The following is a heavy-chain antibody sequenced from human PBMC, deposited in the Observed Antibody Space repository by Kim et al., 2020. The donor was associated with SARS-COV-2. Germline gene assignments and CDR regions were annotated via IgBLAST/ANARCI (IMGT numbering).Heavy chain of an antibody. D-gene: IGHD6-19*01. Sequence: GGSLRLSCAASGFTFSSYDMHWVRQATGKGLEWVSAIGTAGDTYYPGSVKGRFTISRENAKNSLYLQMNSLRAGDTAVYYCARVGYSSGSNWYFDLWGRGTLVTVSS. CDR3: ARVGYSSGSNWYFDL. V-gene: IGHV3-13*04. CDR1: GFTFSSYD. J-gene: IGHJ2*01. CDR2: IGTAGDT.